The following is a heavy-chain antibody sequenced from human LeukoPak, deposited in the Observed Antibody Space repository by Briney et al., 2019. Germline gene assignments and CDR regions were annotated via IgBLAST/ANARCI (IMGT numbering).Heavy chain of an antibody. Sequence: PGGSLRLSCAASGFTFSSYGMHWVRQAPGKGLEWVAVISYDGSNKYYADSVKGRFTISRDNSKNTLYLQMNSLRAEDTAVYYCAKVEPKLLLVYYYYGMDVWGQGTTVTASS. D-gene: IGHD2-15*01. J-gene: IGHJ6*02. V-gene: IGHV3-30*18. CDR2: ISYDGSNK. CDR3: AKVEPKLLLVYYYYGMDV. CDR1: GFTFSSYG.